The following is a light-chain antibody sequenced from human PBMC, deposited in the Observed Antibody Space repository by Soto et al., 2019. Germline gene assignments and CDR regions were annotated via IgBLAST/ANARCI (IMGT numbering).Light chain of an antibody. CDR1: SSDVGGYNY. V-gene: IGLV2-14*01. CDR2: AVT. J-gene: IGLJ1*01. CDR3: SSYTSSSTL. Sequence: QAVLTHPASVSGSAGQSVTIACTGTSSDVGGYNYVSWYQQHPGKAPKLMIYAVTDRPSGVSSRFSGSKSGNTASLTISGLQAEDEADYYCSSYTSSSTLFGTGTKVTVL.